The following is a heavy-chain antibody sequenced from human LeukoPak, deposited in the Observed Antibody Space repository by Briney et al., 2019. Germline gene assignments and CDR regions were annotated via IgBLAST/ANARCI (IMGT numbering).Heavy chain of an antibody. CDR2: MNPNSGNT. CDR1: GYTFTSHD. D-gene: IGHD1-20*01. V-gene: IGHV1-8*01. CDR3: ARGTRITGTGSYYYSMDV. Sequence: ASVKVSCKASGYTFTSHDINWVRQATGQGLEWMGWMNPNSGNTGYAQKFQGRVTMTRNTSISTAYMELSSLRSEDTAVYYCARGTRITGTGSYYYSMDVWGQGTTVTVSS. J-gene: IGHJ6*02.